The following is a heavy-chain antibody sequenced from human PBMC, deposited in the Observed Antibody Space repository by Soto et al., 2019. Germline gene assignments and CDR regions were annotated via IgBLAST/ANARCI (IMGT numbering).Heavy chain of an antibody. Sequence: QDQLVQSGGEVKKPGASVKVSCKASGYSFTNYGITWVRQAPGQGFEWMGWISAYNGDTNYAQKLQGRVTMTTAASTSKAYLELRSLRSDATAVYYCARERGVAPPVAGNTHYYYYMDVWGKGTTVTVSS. V-gene: IGHV1-18*01. CDR2: ISAYNGDT. J-gene: IGHJ6*03. D-gene: IGHD6-19*01. CDR1: GYSFTNYG. CDR3: ARERGVAPPVAGNTHYYYYMDV.